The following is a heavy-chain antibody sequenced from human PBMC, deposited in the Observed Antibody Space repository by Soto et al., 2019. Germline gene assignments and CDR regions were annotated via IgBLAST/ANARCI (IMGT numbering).Heavy chain of an antibody. V-gene: IGHV4-34*01. CDR2: INHSGNN. CDR3: ARGGSNDWQVAFDI. J-gene: IGHJ3*02. D-gene: IGHD3-9*01. CDR1: GGSLSTYH. Sequence: SETLSLTCVVSGGSLSTYHYNWIRQSPGKGLEWIGEINHSGNNNYSPSLKSRVTMSLDTSKNQFSLKLTSVTAADTAVYYCARGGSNDWQVAFDIWGQGTMVTVSS.